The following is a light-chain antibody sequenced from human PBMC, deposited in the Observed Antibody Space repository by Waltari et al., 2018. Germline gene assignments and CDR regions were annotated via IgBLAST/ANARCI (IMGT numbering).Light chain of an antibody. CDR3: QQYNNWPGLT. Sequence: EIVMTQSPATLSVSPGDRATLSCRASKSVSSNLAWYQQKPGQAPRLLIYGASTRATGIPARFSGSGSGTEFTLTISSMQSEDFAVYYCQQYNNWPGLTFGGGTKVEIK. CDR2: GAS. CDR1: KSVSSN. V-gene: IGKV3-15*01. J-gene: IGKJ4*01.